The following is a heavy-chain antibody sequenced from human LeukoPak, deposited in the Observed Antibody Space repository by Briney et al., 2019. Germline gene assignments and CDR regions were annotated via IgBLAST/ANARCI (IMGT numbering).Heavy chain of an antibody. CDR3: ALEKNDSPDY. CDR2: LSSGYNT. J-gene: IGHJ4*02. CDR1: GFSVNSYY. D-gene: IGHD3-22*01. Sequence: GGSLRLSCAASGFSVNSYYMSWVRQAPGRGLEWVSALSSGYNTHYADSVKGRFTISRDNSKNTLYLQINSLGAEDTAVYYCALEKNDSPDYWGQGTLVTVSS. V-gene: IGHV3-53*01.